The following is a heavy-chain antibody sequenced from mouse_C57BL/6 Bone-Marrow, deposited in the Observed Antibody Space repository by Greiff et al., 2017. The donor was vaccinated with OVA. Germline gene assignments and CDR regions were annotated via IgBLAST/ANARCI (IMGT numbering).Heavy chain of an antibody. CDR3: ARDQGYYYFDY. J-gene: IGHJ2*01. V-gene: IGHV5-4*01. Sequence: EVKLMESGGGLVKPGGSLKLSCAASGFTFSSYAMSWVRQTPEKRLEWVATISDGGSYTYYPDNVKGRFTISRDNAKNNLYLQMSHLKSEDTAMYYCARDQGYYYFDYWGQGTTLTVSS. CDR1: GFTFSSYA. D-gene: IGHD2-3*01. CDR2: ISDGGSYT.